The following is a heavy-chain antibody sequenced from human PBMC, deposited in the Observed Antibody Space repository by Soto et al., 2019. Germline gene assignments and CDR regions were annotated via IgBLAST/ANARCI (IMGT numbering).Heavy chain of an antibody. CDR2: ISAYNGNT. J-gene: IGHJ4*02. Sequence: VSCKASGYTFTSYGISWVRQAPGQGLEWMGWISAYNGNTNYAQKLQGRVTMTTDTSTSTAYMELRSLRSDDTAVYYCARGRIGQWLVDFDYWGQGTLVTVSS. CDR1: GYTFTSYG. V-gene: IGHV1-18*01. CDR3: ARGRIGQWLVDFDY. D-gene: IGHD6-19*01.